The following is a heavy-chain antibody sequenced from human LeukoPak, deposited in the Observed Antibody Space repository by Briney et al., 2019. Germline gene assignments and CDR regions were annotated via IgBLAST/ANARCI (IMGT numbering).Heavy chain of an antibody. J-gene: IGHJ4*02. CDR2: IYHSGST. V-gene: IGHV4-4*01. CDR1: GGSISSSNW. D-gene: IGHD3-22*01. Sequence: SETLSLTCAVSGGSISSSNWWSWVRQPPGKGLEWIGEIYHSGSTNYNPSLKSRVTISVDKSKNQFSLKLSSVTAADTAVYCCARRSITMIKTPFDYWGQGTLVTVSS. CDR3: ARRSITMIKTPFDY.